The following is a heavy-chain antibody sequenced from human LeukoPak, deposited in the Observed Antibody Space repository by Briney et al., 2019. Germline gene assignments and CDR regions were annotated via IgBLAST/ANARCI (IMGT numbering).Heavy chain of an antibody. CDR2: MNPYNGDT. V-gene: IGHV1-8*01. CDR1: GYTFTNFD. D-gene: IGHD3-16*02. CDR3: TRGQWGSYGSWYFDY. J-gene: IGHJ4*02. Sequence: GASVKVSCKASGYTFTNFDINWVRQANGQGLEWMGWMNPYNGDTGYAQKFQGRVTITRDTSTNTAYMEMSSLTSEDTAVFYCTRGQWGSYGSWYFDYWGQGTLVTVSS.